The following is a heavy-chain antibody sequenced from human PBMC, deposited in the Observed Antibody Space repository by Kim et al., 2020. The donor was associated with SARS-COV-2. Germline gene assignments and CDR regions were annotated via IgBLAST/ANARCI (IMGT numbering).Heavy chain of an antibody. CDR1: GGSISSSNW. CDR2: IYHSGST. Sequence: SETLSLTCAVSGGSISSSNWWSWVRQPPGKGLEWIGEIYHSGSTNYNPSLKSRVIISVDKSKNQFSLKLSSVTAADTAVYYCARVNSSGWYGYYYFGMDVWGQGTTVTVSS. V-gene: IGHV4-4*02. CDR3: ARVNSSGWYGYYYFGMDV. J-gene: IGHJ6*02. D-gene: IGHD6-19*01.